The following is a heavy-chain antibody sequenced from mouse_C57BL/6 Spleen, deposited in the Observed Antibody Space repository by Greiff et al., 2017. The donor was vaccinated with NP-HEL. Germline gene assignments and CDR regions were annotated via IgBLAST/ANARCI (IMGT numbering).Heavy chain of an antibody. CDR1: GYSITSGYY. J-gene: IGHJ1*03. CDR3: ARDPDWDWYFDV. Sequence: EVHLVESGPGLVKPSQSLSLTCSVPGYSITSGYYWNWIRQFPGNKLEWMGYISYDGSNNYNPSLKNRISITRDTSKNQFFLKLNSVTTEDTATYYCARDPDWDWYFDVWGTGTTVTVAS. D-gene: IGHD4-1*01. CDR2: ISYDGSN. V-gene: IGHV3-6*01.